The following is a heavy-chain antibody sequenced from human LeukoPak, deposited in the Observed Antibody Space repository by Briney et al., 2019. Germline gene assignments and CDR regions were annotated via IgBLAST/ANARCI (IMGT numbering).Heavy chain of an antibody. J-gene: IGHJ6*03. CDR3: ARDEYSSSGYYYYLDV. CDR1: GDTFSSYA. CDR2: IIPIVGTA. D-gene: IGHD6-6*01. Sequence: SLKVSCKASGDTFSSYAISWVRQAPGQGLEWMGGIIPIVGTANYAQKLQGRVTLTTDESTSTAYMELSSLRSEDAAVYYCARDEYSSSGYYYYLDVWGKGTTVTVSS. V-gene: IGHV1-69*05.